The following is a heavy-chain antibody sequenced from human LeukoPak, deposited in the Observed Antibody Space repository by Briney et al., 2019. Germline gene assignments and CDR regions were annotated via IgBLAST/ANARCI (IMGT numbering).Heavy chain of an antibody. J-gene: IGHJ4*02. CDR1: GGSIRSSYYY. V-gene: IGHV4-39*07. Sequence: SETLSLTCTVSGGSIRSSYYYWGWIRQPPGKGLEWIGEIYHSGSTNYNPSLKSRVTISVDKSKNQFSLKLSSVTAADTAVYYCARAPSGTATDYWGQGTLVTVSS. CDR3: ARAPSGTATDY. CDR2: IYHSGST. D-gene: IGHD3-10*01.